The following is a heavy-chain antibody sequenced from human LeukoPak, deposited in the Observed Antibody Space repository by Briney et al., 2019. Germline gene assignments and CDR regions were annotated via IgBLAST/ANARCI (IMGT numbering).Heavy chain of an antibody. Sequence: GGSLRLSCAASGFTFTTYAMSWVRQAPGKGLEWVSGLSDNGGSTYYADSVKGRFTISRDNSKNTLYLQMNSLRVEDTAVYYCAKASRATLTTVINWFDPWGQGTPVTVSS. D-gene: IGHD4-11*01. J-gene: IGHJ5*02. V-gene: IGHV3-23*01. CDR3: AKASRATLTTVINWFDP. CDR1: GFTFTTYA. CDR2: LSDNGGST.